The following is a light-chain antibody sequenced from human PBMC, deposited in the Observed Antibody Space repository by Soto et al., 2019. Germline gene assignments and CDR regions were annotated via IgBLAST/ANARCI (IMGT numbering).Light chain of an antibody. Sequence: DIQMTQSPTSLSASVGDTVTISCRASQTVSSYLNWYQQQPGKAPNLLIYSASTLQTGHTSRFSRGGFWTEYTRTISSVPLAVFATYYGQQTYNTRHSFG. CDR3: QQTYNTRHS. CDR1: QTVSSY. CDR2: SAS. J-gene: IGKJ2*01. V-gene: IGKV1-39*01.